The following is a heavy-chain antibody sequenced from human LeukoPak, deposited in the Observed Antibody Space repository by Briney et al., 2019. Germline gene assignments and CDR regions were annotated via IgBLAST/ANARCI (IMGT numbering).Heavy chain of an antibody. J-gene: IGHJ4*02. CDR2: ISYDGSNK. CDR1: GFTFSSYA. V-gene: IGHV3-30-3*01. Sequence: GGSLRLSCAASGFTFSSYAMHWVRQAPGKGLEWVAVISYDGSNKYYADSVKGRFTISRDNSKNTLYLEMNSLRAEDTAVYYCARGRGIAVAGTIDYWGQGTLVTVSS. CDR3: ARGRGIAVAGTIDY. D-gene: IGHD6-19*01.